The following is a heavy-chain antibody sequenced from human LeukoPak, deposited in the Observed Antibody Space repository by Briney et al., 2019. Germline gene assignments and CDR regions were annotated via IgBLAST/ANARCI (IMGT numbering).Heavy chain of an antibody. CDR2: IYYSGSA. V-gene: IGHV4-61*08. D-gene: IGHD3-10*01. J-gene: IGHJ4*02. CDR1: GGSISSGDYS. CDR3: ARRTGSYFGQFDS. Sequence: SETLSLTCAVSGGSISSGDYSWSWIRQPPGKGLEWIGYIYYSGSANYNPSLKSRITISVDTSKNKFSLRLRSVTAADTAIYYCARRTGSYFGQFDSWGQGTLVTVSS.